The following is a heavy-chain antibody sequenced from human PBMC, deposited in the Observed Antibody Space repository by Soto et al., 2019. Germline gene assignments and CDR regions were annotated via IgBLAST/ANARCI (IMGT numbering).Heavy chain of an antibody. CDR3: ARHPSHGSGSYLDY. J-gene: IGHJ4*02. Sequence: QVQLVESGGGVVQPGRSLRLSCAASGFTFSDYGMHWVRQAPGKGLEWVAVIWFDGSNKYYADSVKGRFTLSRDNSKNTVYLQMNGLRAEDTGVFYCARHPSHGSGSYLDYWGQSTLVTVSS. CDR1: GFTFSDYG. V-gene: IGHV3-33*01. D-gene: IGHD3-10*01. CDR2: IWFDGSNK.